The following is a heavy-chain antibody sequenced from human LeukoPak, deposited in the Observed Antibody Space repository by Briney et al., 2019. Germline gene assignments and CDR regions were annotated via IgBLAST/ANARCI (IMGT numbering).Heavy chain of an antibody. CDR3: ARAAPMYDYGDYFDY. J-gene: IGHJ4*02. V-gene: IGHV1-46*01. Sequence: ASVKVSCKVSGYTLTELSMHWVRQAPGQGLEWMGIINPSGGSTSYAQKFQGRVTMTRDMSTSTVYMELSSLRSEDTAVYYCARAAPMYDYGDYFDYWGQGTLVTVSS. CDR2: INPSGGST. CDR1: GYTLTELS. D-gene: IGHD4-17*01.